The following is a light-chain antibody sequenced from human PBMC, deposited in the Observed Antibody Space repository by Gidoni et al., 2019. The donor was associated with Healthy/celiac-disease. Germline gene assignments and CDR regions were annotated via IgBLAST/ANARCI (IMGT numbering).Light chain of an antibody. Sequence: EIVLTPSPGTLSLSPGERATLSCRASQSVSSSYLAWYQQKPGQAPRLLIYCASSRATGIPDRFSGSGSGTDFTLTISRLEPEDFAVYYCQQYGSSRWTFGQGTKVEIK. CDR1: QSVSSSY. J-gene: IGKJ1*01. CDR3: QQYGSSRWT. CDR2: CAS. V-gene: IGKV3-20*01.